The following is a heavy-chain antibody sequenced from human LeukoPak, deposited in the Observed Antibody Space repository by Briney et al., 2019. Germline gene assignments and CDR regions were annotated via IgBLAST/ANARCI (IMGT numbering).Heavy chain of an antibody. CDR3: ARGANWFDP. CDR1: GYSISSGYY. Sequence: SETLSLTCSVPGYSISSGYYWGWIRQPPGKGLEWIGSVFHSGITCYKPSLKSRVTILVDTSKNQFSLKLSSVTAADTAVYYCARGANWFDPWGQGTLVTVSS. V-gene: IGHV4-38-2*02. J-gene: IGHJ5*02. CDR2: VFHSGIT.